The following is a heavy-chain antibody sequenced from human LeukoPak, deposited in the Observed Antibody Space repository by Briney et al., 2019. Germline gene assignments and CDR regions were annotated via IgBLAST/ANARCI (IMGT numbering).Heavy chain of an antibody. CDR1: GFPFSSYA. CDR2: ISYDGSNK. Sequence: GRSLRLSSAASGFPFSSYAMHWVRQAPGKGLEWVAVISYDGSNKYYADSVKGRFTISRDNSKNTLYLQMNSLRAEDTAVYYCASNAYSSSWYFDYWGQGTLVTVSS. CDR3: ASNAYSSSWYFDY. D-gene: IGHD6-13*01. J-gene: IGHJ4*02. V-gene: IGHV3-30-3*01.